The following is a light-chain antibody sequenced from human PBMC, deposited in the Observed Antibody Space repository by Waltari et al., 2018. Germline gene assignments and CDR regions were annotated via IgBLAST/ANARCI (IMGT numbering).Light chain of an antibody. CDR3: QQYGSSPPYT. J-gene: IGKJ2*01. V-gene: IGKV3-20*01. CDR1: QSVSSSY. CDR2: GAS. Sequence: EIVLTQSPGTLSLSPGERATLSCRASQSVSSSYLAWDQQKPGQAPRLLIYGASSRATGIPDRFSGSGSGTDFTLTISRLEPEDFAVYYWQQYGSSPPYTFGQGTKLEIK.